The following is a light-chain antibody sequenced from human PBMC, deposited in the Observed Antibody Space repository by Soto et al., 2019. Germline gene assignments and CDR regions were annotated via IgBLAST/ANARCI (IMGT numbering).Light chain of an antibody. V-gene: IGLV2-11*01. Sequence: QSVLTQPRSVSGSPGQSGTISCTGTSSDVGGYNYVSWYQQHPGKAPKLMIYDVSKRPSGVPDRFSGSKSGNTASLTISGLQAEDEADYYCCSYAGSLVVFGGGTKLTVL. J-gene: IGLJ2*01. CDR1: SSDVGGYNY. CDR2: DVS. CDR3: CSYAGSLVV.